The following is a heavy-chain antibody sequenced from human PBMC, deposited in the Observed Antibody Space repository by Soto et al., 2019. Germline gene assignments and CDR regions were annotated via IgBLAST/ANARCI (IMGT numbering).Heavy chain of an antibody. D-gene: IGHD3-10*01. CDR2: ISKDGNSK. CDR3: ARDPQGSYCYIDY. CDR1: GFAFSSYA. Sequence: GSLRLSCAASGFAFSSYAIHWVRQAPGKGLEWVTIISKDGNSKHYADSVKGRFIISRDNSKNTLFLQMNSLRAEDTAVYYCARDPQGSYCYIDYWGQGTPVTVSS. V-gene: IGHV3-30-3*01. J-gene: IGHJ4*02.